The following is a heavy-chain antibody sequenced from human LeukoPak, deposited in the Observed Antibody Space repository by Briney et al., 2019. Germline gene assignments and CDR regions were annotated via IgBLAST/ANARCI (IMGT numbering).Heavy chain of an antibody. J-gene: IGHJ4*02. Sequence: GGSLRLSCAASGFTFSSYWMSWVRQAPGEGLEWVANIKQDGSEKYYVDSVKGRFTISRDNAKNSLYLQMNSLRAEDTAVYYCARDGPETYYYDSSGYPFDYWGQGTLATVSS. D-gene: IGHD3-22*01. CDR3: ARDGPETYYYDSSGYPFDY. V-gene: IGHV3-7*01. CDR1: GFTFSSYW. CDR2: IKQDGSEK.